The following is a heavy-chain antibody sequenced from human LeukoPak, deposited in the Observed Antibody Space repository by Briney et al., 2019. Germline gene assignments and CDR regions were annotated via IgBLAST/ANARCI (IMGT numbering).Heavy chain of an antibody. Sequence: GGSLRLSCAASGFIFSAYSMTWVRHAPGKGLEWLSYISSSSMTVYYADSVKGRSTISRDNGKNSLFLQMNSLRAEDTGVYYCARDLQEDAIPPLGYWGQGTLVTVSS. V-gene: IGHV3-48*01. J-gene: IGHJ4*02. CDR3: ARDLQEDAIPPLGY. CDR1: GFIFSAYS. D-gene: IGHD2-8*01. CDR2: ISSSSMTV.